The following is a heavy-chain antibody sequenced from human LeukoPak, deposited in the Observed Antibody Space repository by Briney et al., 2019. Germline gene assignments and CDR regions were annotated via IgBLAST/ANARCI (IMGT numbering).Heavy chain of an antibody. CDR3: ARDRIQLWLRPAAFDI. V-gene: IGHV7-4-1*02. CDR1: GYSFNSYA. Sequence: ASEKVSCKASGYSFNSYAMNWVRQAPGQGLEWIGWINTNTWNPTYAQGFTGRFVFSLDTSVNTAYLQISSLKAEDTAVYYCARDRIQLWLRPAAFDIWGQGTMVTVSS. J-gene: IGHJ3*02. D-gene: IGHD5-18*01. CDR2: INTNTWNP.